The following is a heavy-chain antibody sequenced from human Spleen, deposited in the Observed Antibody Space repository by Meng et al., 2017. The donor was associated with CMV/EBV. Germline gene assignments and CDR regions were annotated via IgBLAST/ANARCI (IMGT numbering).Heavy chain of an antibody. J-gene: IGHJ6*02. D-gene: IGHD4/OR15-4a*01. V-gene: IGHV5-51*01. Sequence: KVSCKGSGYSFTSYWIGWVRQMPGKGLEWMGIIYPGDSDSSYSPSFQGQVTISSDKSISTAYLQWSSLKASDTAIYYCATTFSKDYDYAMDVWGQGTTVTVSS. CDR2: IYPGDSDS. CDR1: GYSFTSYW. CDR3: ATTFSKDYDYAMDV.